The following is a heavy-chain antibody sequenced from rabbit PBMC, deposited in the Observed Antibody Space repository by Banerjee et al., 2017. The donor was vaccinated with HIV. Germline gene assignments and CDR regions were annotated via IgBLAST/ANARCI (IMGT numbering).Heavy chain of an antibody. CDR2: IYAGSSGNT. D-gene: IGHD4-2*01. Sequence: QEQLEESGGDLVKPGASLTLTCTASGFSFSSNYYMCWVRQAPGKGLEWIGCIYAGSSGNTYYATWAKGRFTISKTSSTTVTLQMTSLTAADTATYFCARSAYAGGAGDGLNLWGPGTLVTVS. J-gene: IGHJ4*01. CDR1: GFSFSSNYY. V-gene: IGHV1S45*01. CDR3: ARSAYAGGAGDGLNL.